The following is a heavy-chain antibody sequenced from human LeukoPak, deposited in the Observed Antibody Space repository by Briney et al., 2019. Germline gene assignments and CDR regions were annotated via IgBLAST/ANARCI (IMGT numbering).Heavy chain of an antibody. Sequence: GGSLRLSCAASGFTFSSYGMHWVRQAPGKGLEWVAFIRYDGSNKYYADSVKGRFTISRDNSKNTLYLQMNSLRAEDTAVYNCARDRSGFYSIDQWGQGTLVTVSP. CDR1: GFTFSSYG. D-gene: IGHD5-12*01. V-gene: IGHV3-30*02. CDR2: IRYDGSNK. J-gene: IGHJ4*02. CDR3: ARDRSGFYSIDQ.